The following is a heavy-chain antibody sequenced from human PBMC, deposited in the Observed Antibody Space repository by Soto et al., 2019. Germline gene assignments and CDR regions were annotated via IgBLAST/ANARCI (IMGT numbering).Heavy chain of an antibody. Sequence: ESGGGVVQPGRSLRLSCAASGFTFSSYGMHWVRQAPGKGLEWVAVISYDGSNKYYADSVKGRFTISRDNSKNTLYLQMNSLRAEDTAVYYCAKSRQDYWGQGTLVTVSS. J-gene: IGHJ4*02. CDR3: AKSRQDY. V-gene: IGHV3-30*18. CDR1: GFTFSSYG. CDR2: ISYDGSNK.